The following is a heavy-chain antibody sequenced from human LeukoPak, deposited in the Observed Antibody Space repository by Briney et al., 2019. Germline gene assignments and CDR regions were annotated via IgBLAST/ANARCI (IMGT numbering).Heavy chain of an antibody. D-gene: IGHD6-19*01. Sequence: SETLSLTCAVYGGSFSGDYWNWIRQPPGKGLEWIGEINHSGSTNSNPSLKSRVTISVDRSKNQFSLKLSSVTAADTAVYYCARRPRYSSGWCYFDSWGQGTLVTVSS. V-gene: IGHV4-34*01. CDR2: INHSGST. CDR3: ARRPRYSSGWCYFDS. J-gene: IGHJ4*02. CDR1: GGSFSGDY.